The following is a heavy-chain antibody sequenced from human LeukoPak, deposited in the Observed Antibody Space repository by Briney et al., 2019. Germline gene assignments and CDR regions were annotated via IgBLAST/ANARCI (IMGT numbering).Heavy chain of an antibody. CDR2: IYYSGST. Sequence: PSETLSLTCTVSGGFISSYYWSWIRQPPGKGLEWIGYIYYSGSTNYNPSLKSRVTISVDTSKNQFSLKLSSVTAADTAVYYCARDRGSSSWSVYDAFDIWGQGSMVTVSS. D-gene: IGHD6-13*01. J-gene: IGHJ3*02. CDR1: GGFISSYY. V-gene: IGHV4-59*01. CDR3: ARDRGSSSWSVYDAFDI.